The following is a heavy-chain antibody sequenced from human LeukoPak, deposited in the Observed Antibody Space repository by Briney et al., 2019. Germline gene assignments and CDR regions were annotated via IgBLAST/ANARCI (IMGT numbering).Heavy chain of an antibody. D-gene: IGHD3-3*01. CDR1: GYTFTRYD. CDR2: MNPNSGNT. CDR3: ARGYDFWTRRTEGAFDI. Sequence: ASVKVSCKASGYTFTRYDINWVRQATGQGLEWMGWMNPNSGNTGYAQKFQGRVTMTRNTSINTAYMELSSLRSDDTAVYYCARGYDFWTRRTEGAFDIWGQGTMVTVSS. J-gene: IGHJ3*02. V-gene: IGHV1-8*01.